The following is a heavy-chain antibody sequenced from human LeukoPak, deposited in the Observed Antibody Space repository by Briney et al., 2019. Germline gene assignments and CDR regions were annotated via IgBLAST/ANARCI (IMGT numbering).Heavy chain of an antibody. CDR1: GFTFSSYA. CDR2: ISGSGGST. V-gene: IGHV3-23*01. D-gene: IGHD1-26*01. CDR3: AKDLLGATTINAFDI. J-gene: IGHJ3*02. Sequence: GGSLRLSCAASGFTFSSYAMSWVRQAPGKGLEWVSAISGSGGSTYYADSVKGRLTISRDNSKNTLYLQMNSLRAEDTAVYYCAKDLLGATTINAFDIWGQGTMVTVSS.